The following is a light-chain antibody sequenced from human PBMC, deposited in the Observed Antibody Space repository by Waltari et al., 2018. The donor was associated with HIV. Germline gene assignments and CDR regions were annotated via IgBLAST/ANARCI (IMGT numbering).Light chain of an antibody. V-gene: IGLV2-23*01. CDR2: EGS. J-gene: IGLJ1*01. CDR1: TSYVGRYNL. Sequence: QSALTQPAPVSESPGQSITISCTGTTSYVGRYNLVSWYQQHPGKAPKLMIYEGSKRPSGCSNRFSGSKSGNTASLTISGLQAEDEADYYCCSYAGSSTYVFGTGTKVTVL. CDR3: CSYAGSSTYV.